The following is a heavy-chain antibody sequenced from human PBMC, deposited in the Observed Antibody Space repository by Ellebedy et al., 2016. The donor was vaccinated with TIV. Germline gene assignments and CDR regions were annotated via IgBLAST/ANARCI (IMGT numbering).Heavy chain of an antibody. CDR3: ARMDPYSSGERFDY. CDR1: GGSISSYY. V-gene: IGHV4-4*07. Sequence: GSLRLSXTVSGGSISSYYWSWIRQPAGKGLEWIGRIYTSGSTNYNPSLKSRVTMSVDTSKNQFSLKLSSVTAADTAVYYCARMDPYSSGERFDYWGQGTLVTVSS. J-gene: IGHJ4*02. D-gene: IGHD6-19*01. CDR2: IYTSGST.